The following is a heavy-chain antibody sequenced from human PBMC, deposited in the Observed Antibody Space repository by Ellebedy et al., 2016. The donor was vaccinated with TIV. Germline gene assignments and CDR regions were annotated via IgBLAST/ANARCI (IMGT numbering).Heavy chain of an antibody. J-gene: IGHJ4*02. CDR1: GFTFSSYG. Sequence: GGSLRLSXAASGFTFSSYGMHWVRQAPGKGLEWVAVISYDGSNKYYADSVKGRFTISRDNSKNTLYLQMNSLRAEDTAVYYCAKDKGSKGQLVAFDYWGQGTLVTVSS. V-gene: IGHV3-30*18. CDR3: AKDKGSKGQLVAFDY. D-gene: IGHD6-13*01. CDR2: ISYDGSNK.